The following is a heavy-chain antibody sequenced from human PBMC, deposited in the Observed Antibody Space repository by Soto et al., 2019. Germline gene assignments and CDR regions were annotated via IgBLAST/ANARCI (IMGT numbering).Heavy chain of an antibody. D-gene: IGHD3-10*01. CDR2: IIPIFGTA. CDR1: GGTFSSYA. CDR3: ASLDYYGSGSYLLSSSDAFDI. V-gene: IGHV1-69*13. J-gene: IGHJ3*02. Sequence: ASVKVSCKASGGTFSSYAISWVRQAPGQGLEWMGGIIPIFGTANYAQKFQGRVTITADESTSTAYMDLSSLRSEDTAVYYCASLDYYGSGSYLLSSSDAFDIWGQGTLVTVSS.